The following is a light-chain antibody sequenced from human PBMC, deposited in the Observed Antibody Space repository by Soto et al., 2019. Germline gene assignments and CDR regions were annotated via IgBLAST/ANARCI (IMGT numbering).Light chain of an antibody. CDR1: SSDVGGYPY. CDR2: EVS. Sequence: QSVLTQPASVSGSPGQSIAISCTGTSSDVGGYPYVSWYQQPPGKAPKLVIYEVSNRPSGVSIRFSGYKSGNTASLTICGLQAEDEADYYCSSYTSISTLVFGGGTKVTVL. V-gene: IGLV2-14*01. CDR3: SSYTSISTLV. J-gene: IGLJ3*02.